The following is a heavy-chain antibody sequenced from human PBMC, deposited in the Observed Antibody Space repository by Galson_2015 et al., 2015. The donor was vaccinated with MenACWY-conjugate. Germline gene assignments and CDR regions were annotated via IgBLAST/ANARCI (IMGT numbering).Heavy chain of an antibody. D-gene: IGHD1-26*01. Sequence: SGAEVKKPGESPKISCTGSGYTFTTYWIGWVRQMPGKGLEWMGFISPGDSYTRYNPAFQGQVTISADKSISPAYLQWNSLQASDTAMYYCTRHPPGGRGMDVWGQGTTVTVSS. J-gene: IGHJ6*02. CDR1: GYTFTTYW. V-gene: IGHV5-51*01. CDR2: ISPGDSYT. CDR3: TRHPPGGRGMDV.